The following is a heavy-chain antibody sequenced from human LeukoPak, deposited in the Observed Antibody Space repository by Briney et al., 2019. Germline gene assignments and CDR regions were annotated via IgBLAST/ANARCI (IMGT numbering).Heavy chain of an antibody. Sequence: GGSLRLSCAASGFTLSTYTMNWVRQAPGKGLERVSSITSSSSHMYYADSVKGRFTISRDNAENSLHLQMNSLRAEDTAIYYCARSVGLDSWGQGTLVTVSS. CDR2: ITSSSSHM. D-gene: IGHD1-26*01. V-gene: IGHV3-21*01. J-gene: IGHJ5*01. CDR1: GFTLSTYT. CDR3: ARSVGLDS.